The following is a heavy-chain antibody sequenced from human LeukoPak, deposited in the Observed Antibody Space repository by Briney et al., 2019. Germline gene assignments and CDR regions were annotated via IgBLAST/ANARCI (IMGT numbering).Heavy chain of an antibody. Sequence: PSENLSLTCTGSGGSITNYYWSWNRQPPGKGLEWIRYIYYSGSNKYKSSLKSRVTISVDTSKNQFSLQLSSVTAADTAVYYCARSMWIYDSSGYPHYYMDVWGKGTTVTVSS. CDR2: IYYSGSN. V-gene: IGHV4-59*01. D-gene: IGHD3-22*01. J-gene: IGHJ6*03. CDR3: ARSMWIYDSSGYPHYYMDV. CDR1: GGSITNYY.